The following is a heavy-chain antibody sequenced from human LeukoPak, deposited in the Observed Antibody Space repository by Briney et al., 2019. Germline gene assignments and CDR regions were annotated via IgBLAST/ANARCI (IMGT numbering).Heavy chain of an antibody. CDR2: ISYDGSNK. V-gene: IGHV3-30*14. CDR3: AKVILIAAAHGDFIDL. Sequence: GRSLRLSCAASGFTFSSCAMHWVRQAPGKGLEWVAVISYDGSNKYYADSVKGRFTISRDNAKNSLYLQMSSLRADDTAIYYCAKVILIAAAHGDFIDLWGQGTLVSVSS. J-gene: IGHJ5*02. CDR1: GFTFSSCA. D-gene: IGHD6-6*01.